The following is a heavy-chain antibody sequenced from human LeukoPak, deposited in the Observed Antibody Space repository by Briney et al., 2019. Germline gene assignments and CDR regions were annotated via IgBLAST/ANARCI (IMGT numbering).Heavy chain of an antibody. V-gene: IGHV4-34*01. CDR3: ARRLQYYYYGMDV. CDR1: GGSISSYY. CDR2: INHSGST. Sequence: SETLSLTCTVSGGSISSYYWSWIRQPPGKGLEWIGEINHSGSTNYNPSLKSRVTISVDTSKNQFSLKLSSVTAADTAVYYCARRLQYYYYGMDVWGQGTTVTVSS. J-gene: IGHJ6*02.